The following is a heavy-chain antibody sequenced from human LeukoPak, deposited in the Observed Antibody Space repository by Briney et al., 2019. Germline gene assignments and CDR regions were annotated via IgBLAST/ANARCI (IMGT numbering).Heavy chain of an antibody. CDR3: ARDGSCFDF. J-gene: IGHJ4*02. Sequence: GGSLRLSCGASGFTFSEYWMTWVRQAPGRGPEWVANIKGDGTKMYYVDSAKGRFTISRDNDKNSLYLQMNNLRVEDTAVYHCARDGSCFDFWGQGALVTVSS. V-gene: IGHV3-7*01. CDR2: IKGDGTKM. D-gene: IGHD6-19*01. CDR1: GFTFSEYW.